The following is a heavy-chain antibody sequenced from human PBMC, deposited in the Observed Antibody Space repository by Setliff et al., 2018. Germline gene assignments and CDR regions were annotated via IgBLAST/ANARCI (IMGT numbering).Heavy chain of an antibody. CDR3: ARLWISYESNTYFYPKYFDF. CDR1: GGSISSSSYY. Sequence: PSETLSLTCTVSGGSISSSSYYWGWIRQPPGKGLEWIGSIYYSGSTYYNPSLKSRVTISVDTSENQFSLRLNSVTAADTAVYYCARLWISYESNTYFYPKYFDFWGQGTLVTVSS. D-gene: IGHD3-22*01. CDR2: IYYSGST. V-gene: IGHV4-39*07. J-gene: IGHJ4*02.